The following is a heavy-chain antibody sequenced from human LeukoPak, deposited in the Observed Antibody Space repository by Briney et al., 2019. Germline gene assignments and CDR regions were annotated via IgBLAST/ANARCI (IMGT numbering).Heavy chain of an antibody. J-gene: IGHJ6*02. CDR2: IYYSGST. V-gene: IGHV4-59*02. D-gene: IGHD1-7*01. CDR3: ARDNWNYGSSMDV. CDR1: GGSVSSYY. Sequence: TSETLSPTCTVSGGSVSSYYWSWIRQPPGKGLEWIGYIYYSGSTNYNPSLKSRVTISVDTSKNQFSLKLSSVTAADTAVYHCARDNWNYGSSMDVWGQGTTVTVSS.